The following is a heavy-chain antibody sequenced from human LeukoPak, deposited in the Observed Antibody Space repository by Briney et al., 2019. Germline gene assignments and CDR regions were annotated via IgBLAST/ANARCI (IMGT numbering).Heavy chain of an antibody. Sequence: GGSLRLSCAASGFTFSSYGMHWVRQAPGKGLEWVAVISYAGSTEYYADSVKGRFTISRDNFKNTLYLQINSLRAEDTAVYYCTKEPIPVAGGYYFDYWGQGTLVTVSS. CDR2: ISYAGSTE. J-gene: IGHJ4*02. D-gene: IGHD6-19*01. V-gene: IGHV3-30*18. CDR1: GFTFSSYG. CDR3: TKEPIPVAGGYYFDY.